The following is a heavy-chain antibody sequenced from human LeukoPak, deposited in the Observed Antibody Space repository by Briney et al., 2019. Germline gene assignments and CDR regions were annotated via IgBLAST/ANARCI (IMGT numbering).Heavy chain of an antibody. Sequence: SETLSLTCPVSGGSLSSYYWSWLRPPAGKGLAWIGRIYTSGSTNYNPSLKSRVTMSVDTSKNQFSLKLSSVTAADTAVYYCARDLSGSYHYFDYWGQGTLVTVSS. CDR3: ARDLSGSYHYFDY. D-gene: IGHD1-26*01. CDR2: IYTSGST. CDR1: GGSLSSYY. J-gene: IGHJ4*02. V-gene: IGHV4-4*07.